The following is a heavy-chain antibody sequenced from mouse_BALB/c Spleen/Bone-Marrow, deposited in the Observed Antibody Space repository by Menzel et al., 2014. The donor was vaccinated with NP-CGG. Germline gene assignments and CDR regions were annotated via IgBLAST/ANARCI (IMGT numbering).Heavy chain of an antibody. CDR3: ARWLAAMDY. V-gene: IGHV1-80*01. CDR2: IYPGDGDT. J-gene: IGHJ4*01. CDR1: GYAFSSYW. Sequence: QVQLQQSGAELVRPGSSVKISCKASGYAFSSYWMSWVKQRPGQGLEWIGQIYPGDGDTNYNGKFKGKATLTADKYSSTAYMQSNSLTSEDSAVYVCARWLAAMDYWGQGTSVTVSS. D-gene: IGHD2-2*01.